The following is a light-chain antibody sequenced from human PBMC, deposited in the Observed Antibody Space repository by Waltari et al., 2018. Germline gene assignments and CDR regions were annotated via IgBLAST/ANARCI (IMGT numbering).Light chain of an antibody. CDR3: HQRSNWPQLT. J-gene: IGKJ4*01. V-gene: IGKV3-11*01. CDR2: DAS. CDR1: QSVGSY. Sequence: EIVLTQSPATLSLSPGERATLSCRTSQSVGSYLAWYQQKPGQHPRLLIYDASNRATGIPARFSGSGSGTDFTLTISSLEPEDFALYYCHQRSNWPQLTFGGGTKVEIK.